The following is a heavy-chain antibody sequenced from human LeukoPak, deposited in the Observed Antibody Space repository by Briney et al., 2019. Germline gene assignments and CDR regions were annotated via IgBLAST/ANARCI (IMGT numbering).Heavy chain of an antibody. CDR3: ARGLYFDY. Sequence: SETLSLTCAVSGGSISSGGYSWSWIRQPPGKGLEWIGEINHSGSTNYNPSLKSRVTISIDTSKNQFSLNLRSVTAADTAVYYCARGLYFDYWGQGTQVTVSS. V-gene: IGHV4-34*01. CDR1: GGSISSGGYS. J-gene: IGHJ4*02. CDR2: INHSGST.